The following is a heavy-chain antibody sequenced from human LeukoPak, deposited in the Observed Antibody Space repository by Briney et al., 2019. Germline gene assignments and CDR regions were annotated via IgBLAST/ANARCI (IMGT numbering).Heavy chain of an antibody. D-gene: IGHD3-22*01. J-gene: IGHJ5*02. CDR2: ISSGSSFI. V-gene: IGHV3-21*01. CDR1: AFTFSTYS. CDR3: AREYSDSSGSSWFDL. Sequence: GGSLRLSCAPAAFTFSTYSMNWVRHAPGEGLEWVSSISSGSSFIYYTDFVKGPFTISRDNAKNSLYLKMNSLRAKDTALYYCAREYSDSSGSSWFDLWGQGTLVTVSS.